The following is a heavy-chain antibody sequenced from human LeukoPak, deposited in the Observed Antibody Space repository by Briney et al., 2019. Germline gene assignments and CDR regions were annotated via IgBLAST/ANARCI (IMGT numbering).Heavy chain of an antibody. CDR2: IHYSGST. V-gene: IGHV4-59*01. J-gene: IGHJ4*02. D-gene: IGHD4-17*01. CDR3: TRGKVTISYFDY. CDR1: GGSISSYY. Sequence: SETLSLTCTVSGGSISSYYWSWIRQPPGKGLELIWYIHYSGSTNYNPSLKSRVTILVDTSKNQFSLKLTSVNAADTAVYFCTRGKVTISYFDYWGQGTLVTVSS.